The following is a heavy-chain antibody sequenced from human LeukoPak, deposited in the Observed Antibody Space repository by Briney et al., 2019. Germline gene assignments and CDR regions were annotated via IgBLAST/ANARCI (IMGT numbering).Heavy chain of an antibody. CDR1: GFTFSSYE. D-gene: IGHD6-19*01. Sequence: GGSLRLSCAASGFTFSSYEMNWVRQAPGKGLEWVSAISGSGGSTYYADSVKGRFTISRDNSKNTLYLQMNSLRAEDTAVYYCARVLPNWLVLNYWGQGTLVTVSS. J-gene: IGHJ4*02. CDR3: ARVLPNWLVLNY. V-gene: IGHV3-23*01. CDR2: ISGSGGST.